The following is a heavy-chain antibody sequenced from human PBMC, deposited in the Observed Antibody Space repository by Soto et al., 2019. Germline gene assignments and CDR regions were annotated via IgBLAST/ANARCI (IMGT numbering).Heavy chain of an antibody. V-gene: IGHV4-4*02. CDR2: IYHSGSP. J-gene: IGHJ4*02. Sequence: QVQLQASGPGLVKPSGTLSLTCAVSVGSISSSNWWSWVRHPPGKGLEWIGAIYHSGSPNYNPSLKRRVTLSVAKSKNQSPRKLSSVTAAYPGVYYWARLAYDSSGYAWGQGTLVTVSA. CDR3: ARLAYDSSGYA. CDR1: VGSISSSNW. D-gene: IGHD3-22*01.